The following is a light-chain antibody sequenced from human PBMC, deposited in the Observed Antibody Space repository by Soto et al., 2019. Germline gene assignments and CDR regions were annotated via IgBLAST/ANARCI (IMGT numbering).Light chain of an antibody. Sequence: QSVLTQPPSVSAAPGQTVTISCSGSSSNIGNNFVSWYQQLPGTAPKLLIYDNSKRPSGIPDRFSGSKSGTSATLGITGLQTGDEADYYCGTWDSSLSAGRGVFGTGTKVTVL. CDR2: DNS. V-gene: IGLV1-51*01. CDR1: SSNIGNNF. CDR3: GTWDSSLSAGRGV. J-gene: IGLJ1*01.